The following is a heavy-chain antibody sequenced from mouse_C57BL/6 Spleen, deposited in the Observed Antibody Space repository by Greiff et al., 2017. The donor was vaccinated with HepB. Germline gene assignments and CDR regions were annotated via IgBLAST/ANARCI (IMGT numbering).Heavy chain of an antibody. CDR2: IRLKSDNYAT. CDR1: GFTFSNYW. CDR3: TGRTNWDYRYFDV. D-gene: IGHD4-1*02. Sequence: DVKLQESGGGLVQPGGSMKLSCVASGFTFSNYWMNWVRQSPEKGLEWVAQIRLKSDNYATHYAESVKGRFTISRDDSKSSVYLQMNNLRAEDTGIYYCTGRTNWDYRYFDVWGTGTTVTVSS. V-gene: IGHV6-3*01. J-gene: IGHJ1*03.